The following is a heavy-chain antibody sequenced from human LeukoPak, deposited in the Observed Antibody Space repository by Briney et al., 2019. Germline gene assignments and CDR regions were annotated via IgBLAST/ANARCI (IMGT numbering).Heavy chain of an antibody. Sequence: PSQTLSLTCTVSGGSISSNSYYWSWIRQPAGKGLEWIGRIYTSGSTNYNPSLKSRVTISVDTSKNQFSLKLSSVTAADTAVYYCARLDQGYCSSTSCYRLVGYYYYMDVWGKGTTVTISS. J-gene: IGHJ6*03. CDR3: ARLDQGYCSSTSCYRLVGYYYYMDV. CDR1: GGSISSNSYY. V-gene: IGHV4-61*02. CDR2: IYTSGST. D-gene: IGHD2-2*02.